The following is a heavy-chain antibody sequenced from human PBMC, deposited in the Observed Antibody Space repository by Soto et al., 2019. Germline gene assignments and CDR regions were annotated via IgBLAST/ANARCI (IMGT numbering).Heavy chain of an antibody. CDR2: ISSSGSTK. CDR3: ARVGDGYNRNY. D-gene: IGHD5-12*01. J-gene: IGHJ4*02. Sequence: EVQLVESGGGLVQPGGSLRLSCAASGFTFSRYEMNWVRQAPGKGLEWVSYISSSGSTKYYADSVKGRFTISRDNAKNSLYLQMNSLRVEDTAVYYCARVGDGYNRNYWGQGTLVTVSS. V-gene: IGHV3-48*03. CDR1: GFTFSRYE.